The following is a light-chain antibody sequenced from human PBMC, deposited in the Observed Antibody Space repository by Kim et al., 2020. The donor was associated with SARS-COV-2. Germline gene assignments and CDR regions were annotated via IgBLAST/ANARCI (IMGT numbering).Light chain of an antibody. CDR3: QQYDHLLT. J-gene: IGKJ4*01. V-gene: IGKV1-33*01. Sequence: DIQMTQSPSSLSASVGDRVTITCQASQDISNYLNWYQQKPGKAPKLLIYAASNLETGVPSRFSGSGSGTDFTFTISSLQPEDIATYYCQQYDHLLTFGGGTNVEI. CDR1: QDISNY. CDR2: AAS.